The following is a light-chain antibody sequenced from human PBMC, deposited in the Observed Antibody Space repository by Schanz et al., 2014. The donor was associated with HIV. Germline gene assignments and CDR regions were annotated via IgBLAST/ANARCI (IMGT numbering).Light chain of an antibody. CDR1: QSVRSTY. J-gene: IGKJ1*01. Sequence: PGERATLSCRTSQSVRSTYVAWYQQKPGQAPRLLIYGASSRATGIPDRFGGRGSGTDFTLTISRLEPEDLAVYYCQRYGSSQWTFGQGTKVEI. CDR2: GAS. V-gene: IGKV3-20*01. CDR3: QRYGSSQWT.